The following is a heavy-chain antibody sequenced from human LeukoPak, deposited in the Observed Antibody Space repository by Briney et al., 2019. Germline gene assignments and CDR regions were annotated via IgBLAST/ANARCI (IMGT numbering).Heavy chain of an antibody. Sequence: GRSLRLSCAASGFTFSSYAMHWVRQAPGKGLEWVAVISYDGSNKYYADSVKGRFTISRDNSKNTLYLQMNSLRAEDTAVYYCARGVRPVATIRPYFDYWGQGTLVTVSS. CDR3: ARGVRPVATIRPYFDY. D-gene: IGHD5-24*01. CDR1: GFTFSSYA. J-gene: IGHJ4*02. CDR2: ISYDGSNK. V-gene: IGHV3-30-3*01.